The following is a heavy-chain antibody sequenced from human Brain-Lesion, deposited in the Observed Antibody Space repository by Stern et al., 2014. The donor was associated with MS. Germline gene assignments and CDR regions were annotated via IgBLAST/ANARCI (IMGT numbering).Heavy chain of an antibody. V-gene: IGHV3-15*01. CDR1: GFPLGNAW. D-gene: IGHD2-8*01. CDR2: IKRLADGGTT. Sequence: EVQLVEPGGGLVKPGGALGLSCAASGFPLGNAWMSWVRQAPGKGREGVGRIKRLADGGTTDYAAPVKVGLTISRRESHNTLYMKMNRLKTEDTAVYYCTTVSPIVRIPAWGPGTQGAVSS. CDR3: TTVSPIVRIPA. J-gene: IGHJ5*02.